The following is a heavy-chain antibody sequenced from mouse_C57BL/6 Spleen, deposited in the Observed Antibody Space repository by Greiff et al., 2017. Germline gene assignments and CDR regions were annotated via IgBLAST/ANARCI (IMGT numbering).Heavy chain of an antibody. V-gene: IGHV7-3*01. Sequence: EVQGVESGGGLVQPGGSLSLSCAASGFTFTDYYMSWVRQPPGKALEWLGFIRNKANGYTTEYSASVKGRFTISRDNSQSILYLQRNALRAEDSATYYCASLYYYEGYAMDYWGQGTSVTVSS. D-gene: IGHD1-1*01. CDR2: IRNKANGYTT. J-gene: IGHJ4*01. CDR3: ASLYYYEGYAMDY. CDR1: GFTFTDYY.